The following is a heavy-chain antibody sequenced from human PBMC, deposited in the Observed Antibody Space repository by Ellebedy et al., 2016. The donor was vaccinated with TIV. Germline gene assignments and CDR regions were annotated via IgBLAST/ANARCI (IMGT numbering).Heavy chain of an antibody. Sequence: GESLKISCAVSGFTFSTYAMHWVRQAPGKGLEWVAFISYDGSNRYYADSVKGRFTISRDNSKNTLYLQMNSLRAEDTAVYYCAKDLGFYGSGSHYWGQGTLVTVSS. CDR3: AKDLGFYGSGSHY. CDR1: GFTFSTYA. V-gene: IGHV3-30*18. D-gene: IGHD3-10*01. CDR2: ISYDGSNR. J-gene: IGHJ4*02.